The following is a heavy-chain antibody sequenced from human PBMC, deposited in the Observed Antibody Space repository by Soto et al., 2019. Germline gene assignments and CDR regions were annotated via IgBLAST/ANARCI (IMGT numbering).Heavy chain of an antibody. CDR3: ATGRDRQRLSSQFFVS. CDR2: FDPEDVET. J-gene: IGHJ5*02. Sequence: ASVKVSCGVSGDTLSELSIHWVRQAPGKGLEWLGGFDPEDVETLYAPSFRGRVSMTEDTASDTAYMELTSLRSEDTAVYYCATGRDRQRLSSQFFVSWGQGTLVTVSS. CDR1: GDTLSELS. D-gene: IGHD6-25*01. V-gene: IGHV1-24*01.